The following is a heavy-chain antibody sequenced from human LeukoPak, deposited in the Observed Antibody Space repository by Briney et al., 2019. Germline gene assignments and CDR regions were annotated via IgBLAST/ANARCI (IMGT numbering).Heavy chain of an antibody. CDR2: IIPIFGTA. J-gene: IGHJ4*02. D-gene: IGHD6-19*01. V-gene: IGHV1-69*06. Sequence: SVKVSCKASGGTFGSYAISWVRQAPGQGLEWMGGIIPIFGTANYAQKFQGRVTITADKSTSTAYMELSSLRSEDTAVYYCARDDNPSSGWSKGGYFDYWGQGTLVTVSS. CDR3: ARDDNPSSGWSKGGYFDY. CDR1: GGTFGSYA.